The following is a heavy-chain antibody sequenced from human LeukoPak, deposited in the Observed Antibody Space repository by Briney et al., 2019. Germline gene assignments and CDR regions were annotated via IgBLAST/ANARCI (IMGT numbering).Heavy chain of an antibody. CDR1: GFTFSSYS. D-gene: IGHD4-17*01. CDR2: ISSSSGYI. CDR3: ARDTAPADY. Sequence: GGSLRLSCAASGFTFSSYSMNWVRQAPGKGLEWVSSISSSSGYIYYADSVKGRFTISRDNAKNSLYLQMNSLRAEDTAVYYCARDTAPADYWGQGTLVTVSS. J-gene: IGHJ4*02. V-gene: IGHV3-21*01.